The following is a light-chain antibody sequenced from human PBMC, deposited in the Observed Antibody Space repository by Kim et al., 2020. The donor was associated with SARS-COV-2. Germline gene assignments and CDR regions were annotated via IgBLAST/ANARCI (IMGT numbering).Light chain of an antibody. Sequence: EIVLTQSPGTLSLSPGERATLSCRASQSVRSSYLAWYQQKPGQAPRLLIYNASNRATGIPDRFSGSGSGTDFTLTISRVQPEDFAVYYCQQYGDSPRTFGQGTKVDIK. CDR3: QQYGDSPRT. V-gene: IGKV3-20*01. CDR1: QSVRSSY. J-gene: IGKJ1*01. CDR2: NAS.